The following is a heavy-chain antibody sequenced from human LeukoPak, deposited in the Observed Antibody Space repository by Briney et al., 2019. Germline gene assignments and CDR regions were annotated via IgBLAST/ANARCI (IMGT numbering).Heavy chain of an antibody. Sequence: KASETLSLTCTVSGGSISSYYWSWIRQPPGKGLEWIGYIYYSGSTNYNPSLKSRVTISVDTSKNQLSLKLSSVTAADTAVYYCARDLGIAAAGDYYYYYGMDVWGQGTTVTVSS. CDR1: GGSISSYY. D-gene: IGHD6-13*01. CDR3: ARDLGIAAAGDYYYYYGMDV. J-gene: IGHJ6*02. V-gene: IGHV4-59*01. CDR2: IYYSGST.